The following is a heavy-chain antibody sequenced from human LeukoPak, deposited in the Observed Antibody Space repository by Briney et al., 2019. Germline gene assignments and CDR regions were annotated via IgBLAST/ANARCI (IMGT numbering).Heavy chain of an antibody. CDR3: ARDVYDSSGYYLGIDP. J-gene: IGHJ5*02. V-gene: IGHV4-59*01. CDR2: IHYSGNT. Sequence: SETLSLTCSVSGASISSYYWTWIRQPPGKGPEWIGYIHYSGNTNYNPSLTSRVTLSVVTSRNQFSLKLSSVTAADTAVYYCARDVYDSSGYYLGIDPWGQGTLVTVSS. CDR1: GASISSYY. D-gene: IGHD3-22*01.